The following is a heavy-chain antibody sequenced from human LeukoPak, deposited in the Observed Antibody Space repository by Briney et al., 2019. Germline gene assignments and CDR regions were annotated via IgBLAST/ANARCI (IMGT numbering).Heavy chain of an antibody. CDR2: MNPSNGNT. Sequence: ASVKVSCKASGYAFTSYAINWVRRATGQGLEWMGWMNPSNGNTGFAQQFQGRLTMTRDTSISTAYMELIGLRSEDTAIYFCARGSSEEMATIAYWGQGTLVTVSS. J-gene: IGHJ4*02. V-gene: IGHV1-8*01. CDR1: GYAFTSYA. D-gene: IGHD5-24*01. CDR3: ARGSSEEMATIAY.